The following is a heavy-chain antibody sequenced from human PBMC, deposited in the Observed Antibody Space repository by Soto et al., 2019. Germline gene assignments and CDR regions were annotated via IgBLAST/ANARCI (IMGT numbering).Heavy chain of an antibody. CDR2: IYHSGST. Sequence: SETLSLTCAVSGGSISSGGYSWSWIRQPPGKGLEWIGYIYHSGSTYYNPSLKSRVTISVDRSKNQFSLKLSSVTAADTAVYYCARGRVRGVMFWFDPWGQGTLVTVSS. V-gene: IGHV4-30-2*01. J-gene: IGHJ5*02. CDR1: GGSISSGGYS. D-gene: IGHD3-10*01. CDR3: ARGRVRGVMFWFDP.